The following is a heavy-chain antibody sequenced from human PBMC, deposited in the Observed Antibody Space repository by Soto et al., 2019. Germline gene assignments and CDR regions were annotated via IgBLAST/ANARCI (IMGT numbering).Heavy chain of an antibody. V-gene: IGHV3-9*01. CDR1: GFTFDDYA. CDR2: ISWNNGSI. CDR3: AKDHIVGSPSPAFDI. Sequence: EVQLVESGGGLVQPGRSLRLSCAASGFTFDDYAMHWVRQAPGKGLEWVSGISWNNGSIGYADSPKGRFTISRVNAKNSLYLEMNNLRAEDTDLYYCAKDHIVGSPSPAFDIWGQGTMVTVSS. J-gene: IGHJ3*02. D-gene: IGHD1-26*01.